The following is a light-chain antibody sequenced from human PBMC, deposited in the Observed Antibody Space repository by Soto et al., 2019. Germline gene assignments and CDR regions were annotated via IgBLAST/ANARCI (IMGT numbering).Light chain of an antibody. CDR2: DVS. CDR1: SSDVGGYNY. CDR3: SSYTSITTLV. V-gene: IGLV2-14*01. J-gene: IGLJ2*01. Sequence: QSVLTQPASVSGSPGQSITISCTGTSSDVGGYNYVSWYQQHPGKAPKLMIYDVSNRPSGVSNRFSGSKSGNKASLTISGLHAEDEADYYCSSYTSITTLVFGGGTKVTVL.